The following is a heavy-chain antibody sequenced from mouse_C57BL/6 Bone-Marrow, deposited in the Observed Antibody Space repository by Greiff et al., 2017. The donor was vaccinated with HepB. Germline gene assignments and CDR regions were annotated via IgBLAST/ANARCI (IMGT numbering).Heavy chain of an antibody. CDR3: ARGGPYYGSSFFDY. Sequence: QVQLQQPGAELVKPGASVKLSCKASGYTFTSYWMQWVKQRPGQGLEWIGEIDPSDSYTNYKQKFKGKATLTVDTSSSTAYMQLSSLTSEDPAVDYCARGGPYYGSSFFDYWGEGTTRTVSS. D-gene: IGHD1-1*01. CDR1: GYTFTSYW. CDR2: IDPSDSYT. J-gene: IGHJ2*01. V-gene: IGHV1-50*01.